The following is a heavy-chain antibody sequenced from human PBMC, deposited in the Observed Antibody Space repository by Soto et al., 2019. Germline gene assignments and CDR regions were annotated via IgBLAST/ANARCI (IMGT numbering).Heavy chain of an antibody. Sequence: PGGSLRLSCAASGFTFSNAWMSWVRQAPGKGLEWVGRIKSKTDGGTTDYAAPVKGRFTISRDDSKNTLYLQMNSLKTEDTAVYYCTTDGGLKDFEYSSSFLNFDYWGEGTLVNVSS. V-gene: IGHV3-15*01. CDR1: GFTFSNAW. CDR2: IKSKTDGGTT. D-gene: IGHD6-6*01. J-gene: IGHJ4*02. CDR3: TTDGGLKDFEYSSSFLNFDY.